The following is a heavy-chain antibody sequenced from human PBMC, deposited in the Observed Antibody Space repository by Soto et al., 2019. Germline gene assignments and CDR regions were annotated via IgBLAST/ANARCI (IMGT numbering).Heavy chain of an antibody. J-gene: IGHJ6*02. V-gene: IGHV1-69*13. Sequence: SVKVSCKAFGCTFSSYAICWVRQAPGQGLEWMGGIIPMFDSTNYAQKFQGRVTITADESTSTAFMELSSLRSEDTAVYYCARRVVVTSVRDIAYYYYGLDVWGQGTTVTVSS. CDR2: IIPMFDST. D-gene: IGHD2-21*02. CDR3: ARRVVVTSVRDIAYYYYGLDV. CDR1: GCTFSSYA.